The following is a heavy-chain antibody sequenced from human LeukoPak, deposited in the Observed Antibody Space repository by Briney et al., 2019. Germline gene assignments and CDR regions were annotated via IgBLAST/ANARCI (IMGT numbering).Heavy chain of an antibody. D-gene: IGHD6-13*01. CDR1: GGSISSGDYY. J-gene: IGHJ4*02. CDR2: IYYSAST. CDR3: ARHGGSWTFDY. Sequence: PSQTLSLTCTVSGGSISSGDYYWSWIRQHPGKGLEWIGYIYYSASTYYNPSLKSRTTISGDTSKNQFSLKLSSVTAADTAVYFCARHGGSWTFDYWGQGTLVTVSS. V-gene: IGHV4-31*03.